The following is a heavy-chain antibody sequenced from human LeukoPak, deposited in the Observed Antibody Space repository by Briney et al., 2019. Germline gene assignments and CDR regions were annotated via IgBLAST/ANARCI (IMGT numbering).Heavy chain of an antibody. Sequence: GESLKISCKGSGYTFTSYWIGWVRQMPGKGLEWMGIIYPGDSDTRYSPSFQGQVTISADKSINTAYLQWSSLRAEDTAVYYCARDKDSGSYVDWGQGTLVTVSS. CDR2: IYPGDSDT. V-gene: IGHV5-51*01. CDR3: ARDKDSGSYVD. D-gene: IGHD1-26*01. J-gene: IGHJ4*02. CDR1: GYTFTSYW.